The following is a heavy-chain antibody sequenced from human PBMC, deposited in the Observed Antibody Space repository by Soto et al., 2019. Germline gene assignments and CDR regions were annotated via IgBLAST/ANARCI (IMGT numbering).Heavy chain of an antibody. V-gene: IGHV4-59*01. CDR3: ARDGSGWESDY. J-gene: IGHJ4*01. Sequence: RQNHGKGLEWIGYIYYSGSTNYNPSLKSRVTISVDTSKNQFSLKLSSVTAADTAVYYCARDGSGWESDYWGHGTLVTVSS. CDR2: IYYSGST. D-gene: IGHD6-19*01.